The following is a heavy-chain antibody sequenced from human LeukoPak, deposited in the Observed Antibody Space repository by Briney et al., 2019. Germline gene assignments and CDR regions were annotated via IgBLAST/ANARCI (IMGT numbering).Heavy chain of an antibody. CDR3: AKDQGGGGHGGGYYFDY. V-gene: IGHV3-23*01. CDR1: GFTFSSYA. Sequence: GGSLRLSCAASGFTFSSYAMSWVRQAPGKGLEWVSALSGSGASTYSADSVKGRFTISRDNSKNTLYLQMNSLRAEDTAVYYCAKDQGGGGHGGGYYFDYWGQGTLVTVSS. D-gene: IGHD3-16*01. CDR2: LSGSGAST. J-gene: IGHJ4*02.